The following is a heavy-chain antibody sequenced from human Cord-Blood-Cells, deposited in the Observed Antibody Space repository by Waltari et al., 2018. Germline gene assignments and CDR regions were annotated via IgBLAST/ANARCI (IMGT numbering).Heavy chain of an antibody. V-gene: IGHV1-2*02. J-gene: IGHJ2*01. CDR1: GYTFTGYY. CDR3: ARGERWGWYFDL. D-gene: IGHD1-26*01. Sequence: QVQLVQSGAEVKKPGASVKVSCKASGYTFTGYYMHWVRQAPGQGLEWTGWIKPNRGGTNYGQKFQGRVTMTRDTSISTAYMELSRLRSDDTAVYYCARGERWGWYFDLWGRGTLVTVSS. CDR2: IKPNRGGT.